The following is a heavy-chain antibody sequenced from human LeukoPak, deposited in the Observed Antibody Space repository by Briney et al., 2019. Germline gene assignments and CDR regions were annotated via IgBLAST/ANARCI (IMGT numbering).Heavy chain of an antibody. Sequence: PSETLSLTCTVSGGSISSYYWSWIRQPPGKGLEWIGYIYYSGSTNYNPSLKSRVTISVDTSKNQFSLKLSSVTAADTAVYYCARGYSGYEAYWFDPWGQGTLVTVSS. D-gene: IGHD5-12*01. CDR1: GGSISSYY. V-gene: IGHV4-59*12. CDR2: IYYSGST. J-gene: IGHJ5*02. CDR3: ARGYSGYEAYWFDP.